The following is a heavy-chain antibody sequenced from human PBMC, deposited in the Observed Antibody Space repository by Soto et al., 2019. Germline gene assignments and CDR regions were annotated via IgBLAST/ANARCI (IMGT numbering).Heavy chain of an antibody. Sequence: GASVKVSCKASGYTLISYGISWVRQAPGQGLEWMGWISAYNGNTKYAQKLQGRVTMTTDTTTSTAYMELRSLTSDDADVYYCARETRPLRVVIKWGDYYYYYMDVWGKRTTVTVSS. CDR1: GYTLISYG. CDR3: ARETRPLRVVIKWGDYYYYYMDV. CDR2: ISAYNGNT. J-gene: IGHJ6*03. V-gene: IGHV1-18*01. D-gene: IGHD3-10*01.